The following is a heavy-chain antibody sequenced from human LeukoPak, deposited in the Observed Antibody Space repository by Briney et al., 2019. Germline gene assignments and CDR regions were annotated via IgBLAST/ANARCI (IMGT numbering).Heavy chain of an antibody. J-gene: IGHJ4*02. D-gene: IGHD5-12*01. V-gene: IGHV1-8*03. CDR1: GYTFTSYD. Sequence: ASVKVSCKASGYTFTSYDINWVRQATGQGLEWMGWMNPNSGNTGYAQKFQGRVTITRNTSISTAYMELSSLRSKDTAVYYCARGDYSGYDYAFDYWGQGTLVTVSS. CDR3: ARGDYSGYDYAFDY. CDR2: MNPNSGNT.